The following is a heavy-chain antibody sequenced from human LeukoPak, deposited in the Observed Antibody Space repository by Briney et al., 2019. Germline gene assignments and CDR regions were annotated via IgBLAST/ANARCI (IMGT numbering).Heavy chain of an antibody. J-gene: IGHJ4*02. CDR3: ARGVVVPARGFRYYFDY. CDR1: GGSISSYY. CDR2: IYYSGST. V-gene: IGHV4-59*01. D-gene: IGHD2-15*01. Sequence: SETLSLTCTVPGGSISSYYWSWVRQPPGRGLELIGYIYYSGSTNYNPSLKGRVTISVDTSKNQFSLKLSSVTAADTAVYYCARGVVVPARGFRYYFDYWGQGTLVTVSS.